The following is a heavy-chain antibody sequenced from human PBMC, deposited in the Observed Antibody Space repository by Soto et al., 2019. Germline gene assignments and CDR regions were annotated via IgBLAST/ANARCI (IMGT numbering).Heavy chain of an antibody. CDR3: ARVGYSSSDESGGDY. CDR1: GGSFSGYY. Sequence: SETLSLTCAVYGGSFSGYYWSWIRQPPGKGLEWIGEINHSGSTNYNPSLKSRVTISVDTSKSQFSLKLSSVTAADTAVYYCARVGYSSSDESGGDYWGQGTLVTVSS. V-gene: IGHV4-34*01. J-gene: IGHJ4*02. D-gene: IGHD6-6*01. CDR2: INHSGST.